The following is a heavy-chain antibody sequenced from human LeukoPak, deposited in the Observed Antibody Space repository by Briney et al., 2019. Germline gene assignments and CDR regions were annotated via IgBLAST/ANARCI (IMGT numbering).Heavy chain of an antibody. CDR2: IHYSGTT. CDR3: ARMGGYSGYATH. V-gene: IGHV4-59*08. D-gene: IGHD5-12*01. CDR1: GGSISTYY. J-gene: IGHJ4*02. Sequence: KPSETLSLTCTVSGGSISTYYWSWIRQPPGEGLEWIGYIHYSGTTNYNPSLKNRVTISLDTSKNQFSLNLSSVTAADTAVYYCARMGGYSGYATHWGQGTLVTVSS.